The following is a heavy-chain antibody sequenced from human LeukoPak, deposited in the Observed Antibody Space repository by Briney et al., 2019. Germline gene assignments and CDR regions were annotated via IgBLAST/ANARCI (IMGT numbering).Heavy chain of an antibody. J-gene: IGHJ4*02. D-gene: IGHD2/OR15-2a*01. CDR1: GFTFSSYW. V-gene: IGHV3-74*01. Sequence: PGGSLRLSCAASGFTFSSYWMHWVRQAPGKGLVWVSRINSDGSSTSYADSVKGRFTISRDNAKNTLYLQMDSVRAEDTAVYYCARVGHSLSILYWGQGTLVTVSS. CDR3: ARVGHSLSILY. CDR2: INSDGSST.